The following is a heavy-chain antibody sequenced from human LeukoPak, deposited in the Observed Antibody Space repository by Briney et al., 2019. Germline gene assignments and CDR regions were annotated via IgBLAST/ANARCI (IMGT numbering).Heavy chain of an antibody. CDR2: IRYDGSNK. Sequence: GGSLRLSCAASGFTFSSYWMHWVRQAPGKGLEWVAFIRYDGSNKYYADSVKGRFTISRDNSKNTLYLQMNSLRAEDTAVYYCAKLLAGLSDFDYWGQGTLVTVSS. D-gene: IGHD3-10*01. CDR3: AKLLAGLSDFDY. J-gene: IGHJ4*02. V-gene: IGHV3-30*02. CDR1: GFTFSSYW.